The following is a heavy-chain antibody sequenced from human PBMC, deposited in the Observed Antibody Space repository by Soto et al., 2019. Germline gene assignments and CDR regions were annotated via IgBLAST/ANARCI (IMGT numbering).Heavy chain of an antibody. V-gene: IGHV4-59*01. CDR2: IYYSGST. D-gene: IGHD3-10*01. J-gene: IGHJ6*02. CDR1: GGSISSYY. Sequence: PSETLSLTCTVSGGSISSYYWSWIRQPPGKGLEWIGYIYYSGSTNYNPSLKNRVTKTIDTSKNQLSLKLNSVTAADTAVYYCAREGYGSGTYYYYGMDVWGQGTTVTVSS. CDR3: AREGYGSGTYYYYGMDV.